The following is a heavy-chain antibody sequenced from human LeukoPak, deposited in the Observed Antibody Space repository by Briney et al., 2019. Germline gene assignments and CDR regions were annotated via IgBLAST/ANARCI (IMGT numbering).Heavy chain of an antibody. CDR3: AKDLGPEPGWFDP. CDR2: IRYDGSNK. V-gene: IGHV3-30*02. CDR1: GFTFSSNA. D-gene: IGHD1-14*01. J-gene: IGHJ5*02. Sequence: GGSLRLSCAASGFTFSSNAMAWVRQAPGKGLEWVAFIRYDGSNKYYADSVKGRFTISRDNSKNTLYLQMNSLRAEDTAVYYCAKDLGPEPGWFDPWGQGTLVTVSS.